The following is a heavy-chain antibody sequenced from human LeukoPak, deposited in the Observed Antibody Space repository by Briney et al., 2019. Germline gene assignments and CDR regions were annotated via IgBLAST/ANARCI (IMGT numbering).Heavy chain of an antibody. V-gene: IGHV4-59*11. D-gene: IGHD4-17*01. CDR3: ARHRYGDYHNYYYYYYMDV. CDR1: GDSISSHY. CDR2: ITNSGTT. J-gene: IGHJ6*03. Sequence: SETLSLTCNVSGDSISSHYWSWPRQSPGKGLEWIGYITNSGTTKFNPSLKSRVTISRDTSKNQISLRLSSVTAADTAVFFWARHRYGDYHNYYYYYYMDVWGKGTTVTISS.